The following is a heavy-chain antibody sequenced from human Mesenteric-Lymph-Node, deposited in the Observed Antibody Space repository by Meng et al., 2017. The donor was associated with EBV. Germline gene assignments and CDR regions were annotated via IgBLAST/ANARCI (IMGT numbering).Heavy chain of an antibody. D-gene: IGHD2-15*01. CDR3: AHSGVVAQFDP. Sequence: HINLKESGPTLVKPPTPVTLTCTFFGSPLSTSGVGVGWIRQPPGKALEWLALIYWDDDKRYSPSLKSRLTITKDTSKNQVVLTMTNMDPVDTATYYCAHSGVVAQFDPWGQGTLVTVSS. J-gene: IGHJ5*02. CDR1: GSPLSTSGVG. V-gene: IGHV2-5*02. CDR2: IYWDDDK.